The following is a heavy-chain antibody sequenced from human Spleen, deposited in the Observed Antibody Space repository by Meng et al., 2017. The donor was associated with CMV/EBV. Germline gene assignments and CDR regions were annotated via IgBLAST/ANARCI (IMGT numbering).Heavy chain of an antibody. CDR1: GFTFSSYW. J-gene: IGHJ5*01. CDR3: ARDSSAVHNWLDS. CDR2: ISSSGSIT. Sequence: GGSLRLSCAASGFTFSSYWMHWVRQAPGKGLEWVSYISSSGSITKYLDSVKGRFTISRDNAKNSLFLQMNSLRVEDTAVYYCARDSSAVHNWLDSWGQGTLVTVSS. D-gene: IGHD1-26*01. V-gene: IGHV3-21*05.